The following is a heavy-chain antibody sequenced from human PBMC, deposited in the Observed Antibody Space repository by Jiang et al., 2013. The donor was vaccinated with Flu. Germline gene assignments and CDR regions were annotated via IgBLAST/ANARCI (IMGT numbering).Heavy chain of an antibody. V-gene: IGHV3-48*01. Sequence: GLEWVSYISGIVSSIYYADSVKGRFTISRDNSKNTLYLQMNSLRAEDTAVYYCARELTLDYDILTGPFDYWGQGTLVTVSS. D-gene: IGHD3-9*01. CDR3: ARELTLDYDILTGPFDY. CDR2: ISGIVSSI. J-gene: IGHJ4*02.